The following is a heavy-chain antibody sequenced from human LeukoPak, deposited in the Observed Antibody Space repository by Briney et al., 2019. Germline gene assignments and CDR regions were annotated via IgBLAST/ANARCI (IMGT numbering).Heavy chain of an antibody. D-gene: IGHD6-13*01. Sequence: PGGSLRLSCAASGFTFSSYAMHWVRQAPGKGLEWVAVISYDGSNKYYADSVKGRFTISRDNSKNTLYLQMNSLRAEDTAVYYCAKQGPERALYSSSFIDYWGQGILVTVSS. CDR1: GFTFSSYA. CDR3: AKQGPERALYSSSFIDY. V-gene: IGHV3-30*04. J-gene: IGHJ4*02. CDR2: ISYDGSNK.